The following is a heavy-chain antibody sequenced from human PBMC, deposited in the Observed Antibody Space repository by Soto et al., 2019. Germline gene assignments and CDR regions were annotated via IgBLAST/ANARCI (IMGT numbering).Heavy chain of an antibody. CDR2: IYTSGST. Sequence: SETLSLTCTVSGGSISNYYWTWIRQPAGKGLEWIGRIYTSGSTNYNPSLKSRVTMSVDTSKRQFSLELSSVTAAETAIYYCASRSSSPTDCYGYLEHWGQGTLVTVSS. CDR3: ASRSSSPTDCYGYLEH. CDR1: GGSISNYY. D-gene: IGHD2-21*02. V-gene: IGHV4-4*07. J-gene: IGHJ4*02.